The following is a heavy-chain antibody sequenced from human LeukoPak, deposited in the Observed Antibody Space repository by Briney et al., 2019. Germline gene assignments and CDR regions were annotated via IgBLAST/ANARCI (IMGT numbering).Heavy chain of an antibody. D-gene: IGHD3-3*01. CDR3: ARVRPPPLGITIFGVVTPHRDAFDI. CDR2: IIPIFGTA. CDR1: GGTFSSYT. J-gene: IGHJ3*02. Sequence: SVKVSCKASGGTFSSYTISWVRQAPGQGLEWMGRIIPIFGTANYAQKFQGRVTITTDESTSTAYMELSSLRSEDTAVYYCARVRPPPLGITIFGVVTPHRDAFDIWGQGTMITVSS. V-gene: IGHV1-69*05.